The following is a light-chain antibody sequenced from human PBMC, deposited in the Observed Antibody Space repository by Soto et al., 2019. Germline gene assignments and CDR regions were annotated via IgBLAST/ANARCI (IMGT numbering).Light chain of an antibody. V-gene: IGKV3-11*01. CDR1: QSVSSY. Sequence: EIVLTQSPATLSLSPGERATLSCRASQSVSSYLAWYQQKPGQAPSLLIYDASNRATGIPARFSGSGSGTDLTITISSLEPEDGEVYDGQQRSNWSITFGQGTRLEIK. CDR3: QQRSNWSIT. J-gene: IGKJ5*01. CDR2: DAS.